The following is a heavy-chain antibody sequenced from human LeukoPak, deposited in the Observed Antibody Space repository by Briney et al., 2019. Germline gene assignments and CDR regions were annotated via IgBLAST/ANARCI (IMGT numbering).Heavy chain of an antibody. CDR2: IIPIFGTT. J-gene: IGHJ5*02. Sequence: SVKVSCKASGGTFSSYAISWVRQAPGQGLEWMGGIIPIFGTTKYAQKFQGRVTITADESTSTAYMELSSLRSGDTAVYYCARGGDIVVVPAATTYNWFDPWGQGTLVTVSS. D-gene: IGHD2-2*01. CDR3: ARGGDIVVVPAATTYNWFDP. V-gene: IGHV1-69*13. CDR1: GGTFSSYA.